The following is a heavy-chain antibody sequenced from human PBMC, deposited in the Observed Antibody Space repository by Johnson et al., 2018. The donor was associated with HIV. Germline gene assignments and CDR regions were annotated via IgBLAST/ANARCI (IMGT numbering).Heavy chain of an antibody. D-gene: IGHD3-22*01. J-gene: IGHJ3*02. CDR2: TSYDGSNK. CDR3: AREHTMIVWGVAFDI. V-gene: IGHV3-30*04. Sequence: QVQLVESGGGLVQPGGSLRLYCAASGFTFSSYAMHWVRQAPGKGLEWVAVTSYDGSNKYYADSVKGRFTISRDNSKNTLYLQMNSLRAEDTAVYYCAREHTMIVWGVAFDIWGQGTMVTVSS. CDR1: GFTFSSYA.